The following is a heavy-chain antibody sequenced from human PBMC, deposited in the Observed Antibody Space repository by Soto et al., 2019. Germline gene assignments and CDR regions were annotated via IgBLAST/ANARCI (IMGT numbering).Heavy chain of an antibody. V-gene: IGHV4-34*01. CDR1: GGSFSGSY. D-gene: IGHD3-10*01. J-gene: IGHJ6*03. Sequence: QVQLQQWGAGLLKPSETLSLTCAVYGGSFSGSYWSWIRQPPGKGLEWSGEINHSGSTNYNPSLKSRVTIAVDTAKNQCSLKLSSVTAADTAVYYCARVYYGSGSYYNPIHYYYDYDMDVWGKGTTVTVSS. CDR3: ARVYYGSGSYYNPIHYYYDYDMDV. CDR2: INHSGST.